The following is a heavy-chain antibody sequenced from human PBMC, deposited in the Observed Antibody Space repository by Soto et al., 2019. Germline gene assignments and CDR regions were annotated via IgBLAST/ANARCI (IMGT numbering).Heavy chain of an antibody. CDR1: GFTFNNYW. V-gene: IGHV3-74*01. CDR3: ARGVRGHYGKDV. Sequence: EVQLVESGGGLVQPGGSLRLSCAASGFTFNNYWIHWVRQAPGKGPMWVSRINGDGTTTNYADSVKGRFAISRDNAKNTVYLQMNSLIAEDTALYYCARGVRGHYGKDVWGQGTTVTVSS. D-gene: IGHD3-10*01. CDR2: INGDGTTT. J-gene: IGHJ6*02.